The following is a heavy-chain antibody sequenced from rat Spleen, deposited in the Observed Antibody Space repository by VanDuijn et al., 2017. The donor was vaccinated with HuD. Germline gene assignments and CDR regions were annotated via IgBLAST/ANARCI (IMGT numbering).Heavy chain of an antibody. D-gene: IGHD1-12*01. V-gene: IGHV5-22*01. CDR3: AKDHFSDAPDWFAY. CDR1: GFTFSDYY. Sequence: EVRLVESGGLLVQPGRSMKVSCAASGFTFSDYYMAWVRQAPKKGLEWVATISYDGSSTYYRDSVKGRFTSSRHNAKSTLYLQMNSLRSEDTATYYCAKDHFSDAPDWFAYWGQGTLVTVSS. J-gene: IGHJ3*01. CDR2: ISYDGSST.